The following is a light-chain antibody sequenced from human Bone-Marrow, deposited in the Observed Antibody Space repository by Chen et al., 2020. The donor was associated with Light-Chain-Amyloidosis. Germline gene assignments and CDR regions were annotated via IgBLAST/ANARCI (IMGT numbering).Light chain of an antibody. CDR2: DVS. CDR1: SSDVGSSEF. V-gene: IGLV2-14*03. J-gene: IGLJ2*01. CDR3: CSQTTYSTLKV. Sequence: QSAVTQPASVSGSPGQSITISCNGTSSDVGSSEFVSLYQQHPGKAPQLILFDVSNRPSGVSSLCAGSKTGNTAFLLISGVQAEDEAVYYCCSQTTYSTLKVFGGGTKLTVL.